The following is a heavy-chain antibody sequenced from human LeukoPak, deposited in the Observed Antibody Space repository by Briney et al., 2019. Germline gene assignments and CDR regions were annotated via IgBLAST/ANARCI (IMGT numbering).Heavy chain of an antibody. D-gene: IGHD2-2*01. J-gene: IGHJ4*02. Sequence: PGGTLRLSCAASGFTFSSYGMSWVRQAPGKGLEWVSAISGSGGRTDYADSVKGRFTISRDNSKNTLYLQMNSLRPEDTSVYYCARSPTSWYFDYWGQGTLVTVSS. V-gene: IGHV3-23*01. CDR3: ARSPTSWYFDY. CDR2: ISGSGGRT. CDR1: GFTFSSYG.